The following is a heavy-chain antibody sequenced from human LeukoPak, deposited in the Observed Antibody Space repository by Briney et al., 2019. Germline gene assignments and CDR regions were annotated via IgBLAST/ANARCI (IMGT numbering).Heavy chain of an antibody. CDR2: ISSSGSTI. V-gene: IGHV3-48*03. J-gene: IGHJ4*02. Sequence: GGSLRLSGAASGFTFSSYEMNWLRQAPGKGLEGVSYISSSGSTIYYADSVKGRFTISRDNAKNSLYLQMNSLTAEDTAVYYCARDGYSGYEYWGQGTLVTVSS. CDR1: GFTFSSYE. CDR3: ARDGYSGYEY. D-gene: IGHD5-12*01.